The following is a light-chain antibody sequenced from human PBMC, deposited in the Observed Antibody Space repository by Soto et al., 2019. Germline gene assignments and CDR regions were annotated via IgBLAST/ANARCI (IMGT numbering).Light chain of an antibody. CDR2: EVS. CDR1: SSDVGGYNY. V-gene: IGLV2-8*01. J-gene: IGLJ2*01. Sequence: QSALTQPPSASGSPGQSVTISCTGTSSDVGGYNYVSWYQQHPGKAPKLMIYEVSKRPSGVPDRFSGSKSGNTASLTVSGLQAEDEADYYCCSYAGSNRLVFGGGTKVTVL. CDR3: CSYAGSNRLV.